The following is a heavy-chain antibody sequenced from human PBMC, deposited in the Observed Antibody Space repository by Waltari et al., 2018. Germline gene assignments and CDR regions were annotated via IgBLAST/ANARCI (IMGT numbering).Heavy chain of an antibody. Sequence: QVQLQQWGAGLLKPSETLSLTCAVYGGSFSVYYWTWFRQPPGKGLEWIGEINHSGSTNYNPSLKSRVTISVDTSKNQFSLKLSSVTAADTAVYYCARGARDWSGYSPFRYWGQGTLVTVSS. D-gene: IGHD3-3*01. V-gene: IGHV4-34*01. CDR2: INHSGST. CDR1: GGSFSVYY. J-gene: IGHJ4*02. CDR3: ARGARDWSGYSPFRY.